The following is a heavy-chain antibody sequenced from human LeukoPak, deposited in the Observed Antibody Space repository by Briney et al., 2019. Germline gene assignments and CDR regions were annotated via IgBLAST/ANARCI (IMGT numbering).Heavy chain of an antibody. V-gene: IGHV3-23*01. CDR3: AKDAVVRGVSPYYYYMDV. CDR2: ISGSGGST. D-gene: IGHD3-10*01. Sequence: GGSLRLSCAASGFTFSSYAMSWVRQAPGKGLEWVSAISGSGGSTYYADSVRGRFTISRDNSRNTLYLQMNSLRAEDTAAYYCAKDAVVRGVSPYYYYMDVWGKGTTVTISS. J-gene: IGHJ6*03. CDR1: GFTFSSYA.